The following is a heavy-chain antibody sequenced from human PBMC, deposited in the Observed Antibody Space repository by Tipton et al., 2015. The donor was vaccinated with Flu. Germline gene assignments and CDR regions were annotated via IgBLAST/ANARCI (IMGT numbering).Heavy chain of an antibody. CDR2: IYYSGST. Sequence: TLSLTCTVSGGSISSGGYYWSWIRQHPGKGLEWIGYIYYSGSTYYNPSLKSRVTISVDTSKNQFSLKLSSVTAADTAVYYCAREASRTGTTWANWFDPWGQGTLVTVSS. V-gene: IGHV4-31*03. J-gene: IGHJ5*02. CDR3: AREASRTGTTWANWFDP. D-gene: IGHD1-7*01. CDR1: GGSISSGGYY.